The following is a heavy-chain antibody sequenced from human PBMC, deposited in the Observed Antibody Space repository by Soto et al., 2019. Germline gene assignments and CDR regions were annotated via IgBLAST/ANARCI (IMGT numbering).Heavy chain of an antibody. CDR3: ARQGDYRDHGVDY. V-gene: IGHV4-39*01. CDR1: GGSISSSSYY. Sequence: QLQLQESGPGLVKPSETLSLTCTVSGGSISSSSYYWGWIRQPPGKGLEWIGSIYYSGSTYYNPSLKSRVTISVDTSKNQFSLKLSSVTAADTAVYYCARQGDYRDHGVDYWGQGTLVTVSS. J-gene: IGHJ4*02. D-gene: IGHD3-16*01. CDR2: IYYSGST.